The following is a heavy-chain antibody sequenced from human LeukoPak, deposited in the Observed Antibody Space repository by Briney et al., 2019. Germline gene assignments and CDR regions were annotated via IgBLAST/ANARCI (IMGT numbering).Heavy chain of an antibody. V-gene: IGHV3-7*03. Sequence: GGSLRLSCAASGFTFTNYWMSWVRQSPGKGLEWVANINQDGSAKYYVDSVKGRFTISRDNAKNSLYLQMNSLRTDDTAVYYCAICYSDPSDYFDYWGQGTLVTVSS. CDR3: AICYSDPSDYFDY. D-gene: IGHD4-17*01. CDR2: INQDGSAK. CDR1: GFTFTNYW. J-gene: IGHJ4*02.